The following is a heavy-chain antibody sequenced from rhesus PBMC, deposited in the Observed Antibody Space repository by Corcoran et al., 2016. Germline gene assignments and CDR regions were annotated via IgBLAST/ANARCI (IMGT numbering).Heavy chain of an antibody. CDR1: GYSFTAHS. D-gene: IGHD6-31*01. CDR3: ASDRDSSGWIDY. J-gene: IGHJ4*01. Sequence: EVQLVQSGAEVKKPGATVKISCKASGYSFTAHSLNWVRKAPGKGLEWREGVCPQQCTEASAQTFTNSVTITATTSATPAFMELGSLRSEDTAVYYCASDRDSSGWIDYWGQGVLVTVSS. V-gene: IGHV1-111*02. CDR2: VCPQQCTE.